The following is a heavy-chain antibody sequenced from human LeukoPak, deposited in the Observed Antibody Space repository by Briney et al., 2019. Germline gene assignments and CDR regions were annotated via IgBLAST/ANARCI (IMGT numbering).Heavy chain of an antibody. D-gene: IGHD3-16*01. V-gene: IGHV1-46*01. CDR2: INPSGGST. Sequence: EASVKVSSKASGYTFTSYYMHWVRQAPGQGLEWMGIINPSGGSTSYAQRFQGRVTMTRDTSISTAYMELSRLRSDDTAVYYCARDQAPRMITFGGPRRWFDPWGQGTLVTVSS. CDR1: GYTFTSYY. J-gene: IGHJ5*02. CDR3: ARDQAPRMITFGGPRRWFDP.